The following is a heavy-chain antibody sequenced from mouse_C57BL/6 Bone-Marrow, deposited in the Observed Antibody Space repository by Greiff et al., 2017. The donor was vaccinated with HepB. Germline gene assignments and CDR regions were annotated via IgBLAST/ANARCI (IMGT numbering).Heavy chain of an antibody. CDR3: TGPYYYGSSGFDY. Sequence: EVKLVESGGGLVQPGGSMKLSCVASGFTFSNYWMNWVRQSPEKGLEWVAQIRLKSDNYATHYAESVKGRFTISRDDSKSSVYLQMNNLRAEDTGIYYCTGPYYYGSSGFDYWGQGTTLTVSS. V-gene: IGHV6-3*01. D-gene: IGHD1-1*01. CDR2: IRLKSDNYAT. J-gene: IGHJ2*01. CDR1: GFTFSNYW.